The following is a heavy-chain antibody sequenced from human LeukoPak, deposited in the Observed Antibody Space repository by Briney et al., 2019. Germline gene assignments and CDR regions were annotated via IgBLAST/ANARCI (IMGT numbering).Heavy chain of an antibody. D-gene: IGHD5-12*01. Sequence: GGSLTLSCVDSGLFFSVHYMSWVRQGPGKGLEWVAKTNPDGTETSYVDSVKGRFTISRDNAKNSLYLQMNSLRAEDTAVYYCARSRSGYDPLPILYYGMDVWGQGTTVTVSS. CDR2: TNPDGTET. V-gene: IGHV3-7*01. CDR3: ARSRSGYDPLPILYYGMDV. CDR1: GLFFSVHY. J-gene: IGHJ6*02.